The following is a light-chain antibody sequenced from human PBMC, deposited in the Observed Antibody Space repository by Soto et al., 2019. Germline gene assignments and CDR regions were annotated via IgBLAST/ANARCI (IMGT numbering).Light chain of an antibody. Sequence: EIVMTQSPATLSVSPGERATLSCRASQSVNIYLAWYQQKPGQAPRLLIFGASSRATGIPARFSGSGSGTEFNLTISSLQSEDFAVYYCQLSQQRSSWPPIAFGQGTRLEIK. CDR2: GAS. J-gene: IGKJ5*01. CDR1: QSVNIY. CDR3: QLSQQRSSWPPIA. V-gene: IGKV3D-15*01.